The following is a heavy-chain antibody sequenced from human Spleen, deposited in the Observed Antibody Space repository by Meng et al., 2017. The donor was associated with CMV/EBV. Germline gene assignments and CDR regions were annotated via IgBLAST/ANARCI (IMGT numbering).Heavy chain of an antibody. V-gene: IGHV3-21*01. Sequence: GESLKISCAASGFTFSDYYMNWVRQAPGRGLEWVSSISSSSSYIYYADSVKGRFTISRDNAKNSLYLQMNSLRAEDTAVYYCAREEDYCSSTSCFYYYYYAMDVWGQGTTVTVSS. CDR1: GFTFSDYY. J-gene: IGHJ6*02. D-gene: IGHD2-2*01. CDR2: ISSSSSYI. CDR3: AREEDYCSSTSCFYYYYYAMDV.